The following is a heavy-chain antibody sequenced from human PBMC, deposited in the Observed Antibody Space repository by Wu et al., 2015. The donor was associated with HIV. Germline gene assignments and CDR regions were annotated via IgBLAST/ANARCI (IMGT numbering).Heavy chain of an antibody. Sequence: QVQLVQSGAEVKKPGSSVKVSCKASGGTFSSYAISWVRQAPGQGLEWMGGIIPIFGTANYAQKFQGRVTITTDESTSTAYMELSSLRSEDTAVYYCARVRLPGVTMVRGDTNWFDPWGQGTLVTVSS. J-gene: IGHJ5*02. CDR2: IIPIFGTA. CDR1: GGTFSSYA. V-gene: IGHV1-69*05. CDR3: ARVRLPGVTMVRGDTNWFDP. D-gene: IGHD3-10*01.